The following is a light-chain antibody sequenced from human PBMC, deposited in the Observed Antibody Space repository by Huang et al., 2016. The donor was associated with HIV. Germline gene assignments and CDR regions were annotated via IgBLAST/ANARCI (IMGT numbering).Light chain of an antibody. V-gene: IGKV1-39*01. J-gene: IGKJ5*01. CDR2: AAS. Sequence: DIQMTQSPTSLSASVGDRVTITYRPCQSISTHLNWYHQRPGKAPKLLCYAASSLQRGVPLRFSGSGSGTNFTLTITSLQPDDLGTYYCQQSYRTPTCGLGTRLEIE. CDR3: QQSYRTPT. CDR1: QSISTH.